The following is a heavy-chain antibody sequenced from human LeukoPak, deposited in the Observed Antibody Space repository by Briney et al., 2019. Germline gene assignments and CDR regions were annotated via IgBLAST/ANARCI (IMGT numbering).Heavy chain of an antibody. CDR3: TRGRRELLDY. CDR2: IGSKDYGGTT. CDR1: GFTFSNYG. V-gene: IGHV3-49*04. D-gene: IGHD1-26*01. Sequence: GRSLRLSCTASGFTFSNYGMTWVRQAPGKGLEWVGFIGSKDYGGTTEYAASVEGRFTISRDDSKGNVYLQMSSLKTEDTAFYYCTRGRRELLDYWGQGMLVTVS. J-gene: IGHJ4*02.